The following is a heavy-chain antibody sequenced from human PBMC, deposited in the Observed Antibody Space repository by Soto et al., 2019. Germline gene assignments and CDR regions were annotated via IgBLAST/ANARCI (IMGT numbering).Heavy chain of an antibody. CDR1: GYTFTNYG. CDR3: ARGTGSSGWNGDAFDI. J-gene: IGHJ3*02. D-gene: IGHD6-19*01. CDR2: ISAYNGNT. Sequence: QAQLVQSGADVKKPGASVTVSCKASGYTFTNYGISWVRQAPGQGLEWMGWISAYNGNTNYAQKLQGRVTMTRDTNTVXAYMELRSLRSDDTAVYYCARGTGSSGWNGDAFDIWGQGTMVTVSS. V-gene: IGHV1-18*01.